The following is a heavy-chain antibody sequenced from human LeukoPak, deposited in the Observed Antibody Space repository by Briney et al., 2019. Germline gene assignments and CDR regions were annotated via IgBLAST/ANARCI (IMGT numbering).Heavy chain of an antibody. J-gene: IGHJ4*02. V-gene: IGHV1-69*04. Sequence: SVKVSCKASGGTFASYAISWVRQAPGQGLEWMGRIIPILGIANYAQKFQGRVTITADKSTSTAYMELSSLRSEDTAVYYCARDRVSGSGSYYYNWGQGTLVTVSS. CDR3: ARDRVSGSGSYYYN. CDR2: IIPILGIA. CDR1: GGTFASYA. D-gene: IGHD3-10*01.